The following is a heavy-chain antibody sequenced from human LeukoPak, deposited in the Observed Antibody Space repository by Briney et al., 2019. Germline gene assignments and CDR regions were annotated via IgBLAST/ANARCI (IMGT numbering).Heavy chain of an antibody. D-gene: IGHD3-22*01. Sequence: GGSLRLSCAASGVTFSTGAYSMTWVRQAPGKGLEWVASISVRSSHIFYVDSVKGRFTISRDNAKNSLYLQMNGLRAEETAVYYCARSYDSSGYYPGALGDWGQGTLVTVSS. CDR1: GVTFSTGAYS. V-gene: IGHV3-21*01. CDR3: ARSYDSSGYYPGALGD. J-gene: IGHJ4*02. CDR2: ISVRSSHI.